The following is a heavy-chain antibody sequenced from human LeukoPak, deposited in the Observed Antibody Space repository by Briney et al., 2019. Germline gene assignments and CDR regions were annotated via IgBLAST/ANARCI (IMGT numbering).Heavy chain of an antibody. CDR3: AKTKNIVVVSAVSWFDP. CDR2: ISGSGGST. Sequence: GGSLRLSCAASGFTFSSYVMSWVRQAPGKGLEWVSAISGSGGSTYYTDSVKGRFTISRDNSKNTLYLQMDSLRAEDTAVYYCAKTKNIVVVSAVSWFDPWGQGTLVTVSS. V-gene: IGHV3-23*01. J-gene: IGHJ5*02. CDR1: GFTFSSYV. D-gene: IGHD2-2*01.